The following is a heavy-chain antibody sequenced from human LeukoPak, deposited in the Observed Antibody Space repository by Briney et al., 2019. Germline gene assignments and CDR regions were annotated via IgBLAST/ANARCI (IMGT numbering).Heavy chain of an antibody. D-gene: IGHD3-10*01. J-gene: IGHJ4*02. CDR2: ISAYNGNT. Sequence: ASVKVSCKASAYTFSNYGFNWVRQAPGQGLEWMGWISAYNGNTEYAQKLQGRFTMSTDTSTSTAYMELRSLTSDDTAVFYCARDLDGSGSYYTDYWGQGTLVTVSS. CDR3: ARDLDGSGSYYTDY. V-gene: IGHV1-18*01. CDR1: AYTFSNYG.